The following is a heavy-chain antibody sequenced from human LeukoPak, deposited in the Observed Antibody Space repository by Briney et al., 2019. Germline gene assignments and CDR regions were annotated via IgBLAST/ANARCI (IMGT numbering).Heavy chain of an antibody. CDR1: GFTFDDYG. D-gene: IGHD6-19*01. Sequence: GGSLRLSCAASGFTFDDYGMSWVRQAPGKGLEWVAVISYDGSNKYYADSVKGRFTISRDNSKNTLYLQMNSLRAEDTAVYYCASSRQQWLVLGAFDIWGQGTMVTVSS. CDR2: ISYDGSNK. CDR3: ASSRQQWLVLGAFDI. J-gene: IGHJ3*02. V-gene: IGHV3-30*03.